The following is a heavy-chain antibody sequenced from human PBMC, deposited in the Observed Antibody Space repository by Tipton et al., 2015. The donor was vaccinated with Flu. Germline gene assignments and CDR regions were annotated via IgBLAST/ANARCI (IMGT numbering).Heavy chain of an antibody. CDR1: GYTFTGYY. Sequence: QVQLVQSGAEVKKPGASVKVSCKASGYTFTGYYMHWVRQAPGQGLEWMGWINPNSGGTNYAQKFQGRVTMTRDTSISTAYMELSRLRSDDTAVYYWAREGPGIAVAGTETSDAFDIWGQGTRVTVSS. D-gene: IGHD6-19*01. V-gene: IGHV1-2*02. J-gene: IGHJ3*02. CDR2: INPNSGGT. CDR3: AREGPGIAVAGTETSDAFDI.